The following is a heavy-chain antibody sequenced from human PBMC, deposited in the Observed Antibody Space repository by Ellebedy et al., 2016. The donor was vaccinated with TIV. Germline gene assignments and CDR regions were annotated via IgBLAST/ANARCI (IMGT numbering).Heavy chain of an antibody. CDR1: GFTFSSYA. J-gene: IGHJ4*02. Sequence: PGGSLRLSCTTSGFTFSSYAMGWVRQDPGRGLEWVSAIDGTSYSTFYADSGEGRFTISRDNSKNTLYLQMNSLRVEDTAVYYCAKFRGLTWFGDFTDYWGQGTLVTVSS. CDR3: AKFRGLTWFGDFTDY. V-gene: IGHV3-23*01. CDR2: IDGTSYST. D-gene: IGHD3-10*01.